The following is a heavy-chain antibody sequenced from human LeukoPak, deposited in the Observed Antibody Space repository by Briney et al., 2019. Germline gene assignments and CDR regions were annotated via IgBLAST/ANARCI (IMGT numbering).Heavy chain of an antibody. Sequence: GGSLRLSCAVSGFTFSTYSMNWVRQAPGKGLEWVSYISSSSSTIYYADSVKGRFTISRDNAKNSLYLQMNSLRAEDTAVYYCAREKLLASWGQGTLVTVSS. CDR2: ISSSSSTI. D-gene: IGHD2-15*01. CDR3: AREKLLAS. V-gene: IGHV3-48*01. J-gene: IGHJ4*02. CDR1: GFTFSTYS.